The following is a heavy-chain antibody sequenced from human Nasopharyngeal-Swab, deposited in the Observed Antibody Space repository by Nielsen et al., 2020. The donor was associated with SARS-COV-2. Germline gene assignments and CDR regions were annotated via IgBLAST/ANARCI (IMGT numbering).Heavy chain of an antibody. V-gene: IGHV3-48*01. CDR2: ISSSSGTI. J-gene: IGHJ6*03. CDR3: ARDTKGSSGWPYYYYYYMDV. D-gene: IGHD6-19*01. Sequence: VRQAPGKGLEWVSYISSSSGTIYYADSVKGRFTISRDNAKNSLYLQMNSLRAEDTAVYYCARDTKGSSGWPYYYYYYMDVWGKGTTVTVSS.